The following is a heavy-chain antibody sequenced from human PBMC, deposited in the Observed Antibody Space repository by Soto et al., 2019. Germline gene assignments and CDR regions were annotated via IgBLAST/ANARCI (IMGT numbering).Heavy chain of an antibody. CDR3: AKDYRGYCSSTSCSEYYYYYYGMDV. V-gene: IGHV3-9*01. D-gene: IGHD2-2*01. Sequence: EVQLVESGGGLVKPGGSLRLSCAASGFTFDDYAMHWVRQAPGKGLEWVSGISWNSGSIGYADSVKGRFTISRDNAKNSLYLQMNSLRAEDTALYYCAKDYRGYCSSTSCSEYYYYYYGMDVWGQGTTVTVSS. CDR2: ISWNSGSI. CDR1: GFTFDDYA. J-gene: IGHJ6*02.